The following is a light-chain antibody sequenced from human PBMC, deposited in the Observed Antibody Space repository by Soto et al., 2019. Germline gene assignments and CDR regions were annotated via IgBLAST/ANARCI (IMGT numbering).Light chain of an antibody. CDR1: QSVSANY. CDR3: QQYGNSPWT. V-gene: IGKV3-20*01. CDR2: GAS. Sequence: EIVLTQSPGTLSLSPGERATLSCRASQSVSANYLAWYQRKPGQPPRLLIYGASSRATGIPDRFSGSGSGTDFTLTISRLESEDFAVYFCQQYGNSPWTSGQGTKVEIK. J-gene: IGKJ1*01.